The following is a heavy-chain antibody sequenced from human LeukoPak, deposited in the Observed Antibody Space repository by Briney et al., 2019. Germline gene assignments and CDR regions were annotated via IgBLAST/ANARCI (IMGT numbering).Heavy chain of an antibody. D-gene: IGHD6-6*01. CDR1: GFTFSSYA. CDR2: ISYDGSNK. V-gene: IGHV3-30-3*01. CDR3: ARDRLGSSSDY. Sequence: GGSLRLSCAASGFTFSSYAMHWVRQAPGKGLEWVAVISYDGSNKYCADSVKGRFTISRDNSKNTLYLQMNSLRAEDTAVYYCARDRLGSSSDYWGQGTLVTVSS. J-gene: IGHJ4*02.